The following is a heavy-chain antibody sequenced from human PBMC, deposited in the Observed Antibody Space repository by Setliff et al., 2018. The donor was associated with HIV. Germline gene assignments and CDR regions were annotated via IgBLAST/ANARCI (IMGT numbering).Heavy chain of an antibody. Sequence: SETLSLTCTVSGGSISSGSYYWNWIRQPAGKGLEWIGRIYTSGSTNYNPSLKSRVTISVDTSKNQFSLKLSSVTAADTAVYYCARETWELLGKVFDYWGQGTLVTVSS. J-gene: IGHJ4*02. V-gene: IGHV4-61*02. CDR1: GGSISSGSYY. CDR2: IYTSGST. D-gene: IGHD1-26*01. CDR3: ARETWELLGKVFDY.